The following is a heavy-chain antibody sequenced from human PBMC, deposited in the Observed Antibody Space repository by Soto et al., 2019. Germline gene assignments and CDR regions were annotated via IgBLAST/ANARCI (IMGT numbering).Heavy chain of an antibody. CDR3: AKDHSNYDPYNFYYGMDV. Sequence: GGSLRLSCAASGITFSGHWMSWVRQAPGKGLEWVANIKPDASEKYYVDSVTGRFTISRDNAKDSVYLQMNSLRPEDTAVYYCAKDHSNYDPYNFYYGMDVWGQGTTVTVSS. CDR1: GITFSGHW. J-gene: IGHJ6*02. V-gene: IGHV3-7*03. CDR2: IKPDASEK. D-gene: IGHD4-4*01.